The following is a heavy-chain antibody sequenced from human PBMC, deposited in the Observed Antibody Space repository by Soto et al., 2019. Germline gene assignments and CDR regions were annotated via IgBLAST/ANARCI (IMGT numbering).Heavy chain of an antibody. CDR3: AKVKYSSPMGYYYGMDV. Sequence: SVKVSCKASRAAFSKFIVTWVRQAPGLGLEWVGGIIPIFGTANYAQKFQGRVTITADESTSTSYMEVNNLRSEDTAVYYCAKVKYSSPMGYYYGMDVWGQGTTVTVSS. J-gene: IGHJ6*02. CDR1: RAAFSKFI. CDR2: IIPIFGTA. D-gene: IGHD3-22*01. V-gene: IGHV1-69*13.